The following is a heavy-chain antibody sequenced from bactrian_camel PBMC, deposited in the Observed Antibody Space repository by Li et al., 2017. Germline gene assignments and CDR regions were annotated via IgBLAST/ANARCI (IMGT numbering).Heavy chain of an antibody. CDR2: IYTTGGSP. V-gene: IGHV3S28*01. J-gene: IGHJ4*01. Sequence: QLVESGGGSVQTGGSLRLSCAASGYTFSRRCMGWFRQAPGKEREVVARIYTTGGSPYYADSVKGRFTVSQDNPRNALYLQMDSLKPEDTAMYYCAANFGPYCSGPYLARRANFLGQGTQVTV. D-gene: IGHD2*01. CDR1: GYTFSRRC.